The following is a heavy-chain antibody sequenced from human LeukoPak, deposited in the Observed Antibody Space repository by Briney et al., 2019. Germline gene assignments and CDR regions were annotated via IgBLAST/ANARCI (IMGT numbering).Heavy chain of an antibody. CDR2: IKPDGSEE. V-gene: IGHV3-7*01. CDR1: GITLGGYW. J-gene: IGHJ4*02. D-gene: IGHD1-26*01. Sequence: GGSLRPSCAASGITLGGYWMSWVRQAPGKGLEWVANIKPDGSEENYVDSVKGRFTISRDNAKNSLSLQMNSLRADDTAVYYCVRDRGRASTDYWGQGTLVTVSS. CDR3: VRDRGRASTDY.